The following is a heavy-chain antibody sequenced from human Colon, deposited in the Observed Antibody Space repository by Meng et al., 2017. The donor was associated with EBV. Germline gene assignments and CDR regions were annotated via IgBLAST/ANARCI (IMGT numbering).Heavy chain of an antibody. CDR1: GGSMSSGNYY. J-gene: IGHJ4*02. V-gene: IGHV4-30-4*01. CDR3: ASFDHIPRRNYFDY. Sequence: HEQLQESGPGLVGPSQTPSLTGTVSGGSMSSGNYYWSWIRQPPGKGLEWIGYIHHSGSAYYNPSLKSRVSISVDTSKNQFSLNLNSMTAADTAVYYCASFDHIPRRNYFDYWGQGTLVTVSS. CDR2: IHHSGSA. D-gene: IGHD2-21*01.